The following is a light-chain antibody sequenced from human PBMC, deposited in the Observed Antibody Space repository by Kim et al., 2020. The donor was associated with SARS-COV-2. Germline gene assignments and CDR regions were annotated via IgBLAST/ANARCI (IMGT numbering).Light chain of an antibody. CDR1: TGAVTSAYY. CDR3: LLYYGGAQV. J-gene: IGLJ3*02. V-gene: IGLV7-43*01. CDR2: SSS. Sequence: PGGTVTLTCPSTTGAVTSAYYPNWFQQKPGQTPRALIYSSSKKHSWTPARFSGSLLGGKAALTLSGVQPEDEAVYYCLLYYGGAQVFGGGTKLTVL.